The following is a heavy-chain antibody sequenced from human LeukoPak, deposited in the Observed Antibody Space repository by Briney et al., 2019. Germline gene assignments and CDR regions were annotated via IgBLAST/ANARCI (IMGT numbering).Heavy chain of an antibody. CDR1: GFTFRTYA. D-gene: IGHD6-13*01. CDR3: AKAGYSSSWDFDY. Sequence: GGSLRLSCAASGFTFRTYAMSWVRQTPGKGLDWVSVTSGSGGSTYYADSVKGRFTISRDNSKNTLYLQMNSLRAEDTAVYYCAKAGYSSSWDFDYWGQGTLVTVSS. CDR2: TSGSGGST. J-gene: IGHJ4*02. V-gene: IGHV3-23*01.